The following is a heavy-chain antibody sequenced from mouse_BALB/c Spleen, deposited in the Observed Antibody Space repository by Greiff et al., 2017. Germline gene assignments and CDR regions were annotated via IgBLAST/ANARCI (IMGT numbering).Heavy chain of an antibody. CDR2: IDPENGNT. J-gene: IGHJ3*01. CDR3: ALPPWFAY. CDR1: GFNIKDYY. V-gene: IGHV14-1*02. Sequence: VQLQQSGAELVRPGALVKLSCKASGFNIKDYYMHWVKPRPEQGLEWIGWIDPENGNTIYDPKFQGKASITADTSSNTAYLQLSSLTSEDTAVYYCALPPWFAYWGQGTLVTVSA.